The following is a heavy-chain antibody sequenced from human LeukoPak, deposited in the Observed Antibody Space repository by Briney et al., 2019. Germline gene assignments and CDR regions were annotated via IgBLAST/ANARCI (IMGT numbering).Heavy chain of an antibody. D-gene: IGHD4-17*01. CDR2: IYHSGST. CDR3: ARFYGAPYYGMDV. V-gene: IGHV4-30-2*01. CDR1: GGSISSGGYS. J-gene: IGHJ6*02. Sequence: SQTLSLTCAVSGGSISSGGYSWSWIRQPPGKGLERIGYIYHSGSTYYNPSLKSRVTISVDRSKNQFSLKLSSVTAADTAVYYCARFYGAPYYGMDVWGQGTTVTVSS.